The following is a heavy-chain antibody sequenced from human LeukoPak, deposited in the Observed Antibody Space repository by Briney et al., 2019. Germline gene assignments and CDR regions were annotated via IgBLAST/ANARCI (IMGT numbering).Heavy chain of an antibody. CDR1: GYSFTSYR. V-gene: IGHV5-51*01. CDR3: ARTVKDTAMVTLFDY. J-gene: IGHJ4*02. CDR2: IYPGDSDT. Sequence: GESLKISCKGSGYSFTSYRIGWVRQMPGKGLEWMGIIYPGDSDTRYSPSFQGQVTISADKSISTAYLQWSSLKASDTAMYYCARTVKDTAMVTLFDYWGQGTLVTVSS. D-gene: IGHD5-18*01.